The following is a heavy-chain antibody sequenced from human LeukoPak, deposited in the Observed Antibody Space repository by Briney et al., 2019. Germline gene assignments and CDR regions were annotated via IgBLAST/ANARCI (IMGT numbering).Heavy chain of an antibody. CDR2: LSYDGTNK. D-gene: IGHD3-3*01. V-gene: IGHV3-30-3*01. CDR1: GFTFSTYA. CDR3: ARSYYDFWSGYLVY. Sequence: GRSLRLSCAASGFTFSTYAMHWVRQAPGKGLEWVAVLSYDGTNKYYADSVKGRFTISRDNSKNTLYVQMNSLRAEDTAVYYCARSYYDFWSGYLVYWGQGTLVTVSS. J-gene: IGHJ4*02.